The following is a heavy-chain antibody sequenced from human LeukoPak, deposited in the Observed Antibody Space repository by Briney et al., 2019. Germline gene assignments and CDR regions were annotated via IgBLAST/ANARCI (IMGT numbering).Heavy chain of an antibody. CDR3: ARAGYYGSGSYYNSYFDY. D-gene: IGHD3-10*01. Sequence: PSGTLSLTCAVYGGSFSGYYWSWIRQPPGKGLEWIGEINHSGSTNYNPSLKSRVTISVDTSKNQFSLKLSSVTAADTAVYYCARAGYYGSGSYYNSYFDYWGQGTLVTVSS. J-gene: IGHJ4*02. CDR2: INHSGST. V-gene: IGHV4-34*01. CDR1: GGSFSGYY.